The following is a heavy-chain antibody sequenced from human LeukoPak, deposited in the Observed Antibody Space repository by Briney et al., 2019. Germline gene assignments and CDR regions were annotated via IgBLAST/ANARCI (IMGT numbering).Heavy chain of an antibody. D-gene: IGHD5-12*01. Sequence: GGSLRLSCAASGFTFSDYYMSWTRQAPGKGLEWVSYISSSSNTKYCADSVKGRFSISRDNAKNSLSLQMNSLRAEDTAVYYCARGPSGYHNTGGQGTLVTVSS. CDR1: GFTFSDYY. CDR3: ARGPSGYHNT. V-gene: IGHV3-11*04. CDR2: ISSSSNTK. J-gene: IGHJ4*02.